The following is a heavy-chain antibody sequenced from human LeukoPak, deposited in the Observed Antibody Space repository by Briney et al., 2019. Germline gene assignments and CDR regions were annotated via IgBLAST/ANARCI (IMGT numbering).Heavy chain of an antibody. J-gene: IGHJ6*02. CDR3: ARRVWWLSGRGMDV. Sequence: GASVKVSCKASGYTFTGYYMHWVRQAPGQGLEWMGWINPNSGGTNYAQKFQGRVTMTRDTSISTAYMELSRLRSDDTAVYYCARRVWWLSGRGMDVWGQGTTVTVSS. V-gene: IGHV1-2*02. CDR2: INPNSGGT. D-gene: IGHD5-12*01. CDR1: GYTFTGYY.